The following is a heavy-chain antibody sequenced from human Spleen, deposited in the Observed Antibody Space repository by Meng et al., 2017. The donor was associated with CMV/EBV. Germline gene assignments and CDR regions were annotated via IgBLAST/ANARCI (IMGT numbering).Heavy chain of an antibody. CDR2: ISGAGITT. CDR3: ARGDFSSSYPDY. D-gene: IGHD6-13*01. Sequence: GGSLRLSCAASGFPFSNSEMNWVRQSPGKGLEWISFISGAGITTSYADSVKGRFTISRDNAKNSLYLQMNSLRAEDTAVYYCARGDFSSSYPDYWGQGTLVTVSS. J-gene: IGHJ4*02. V-gene: IGHV3-48*03. CDR1: GFPFSNSE.